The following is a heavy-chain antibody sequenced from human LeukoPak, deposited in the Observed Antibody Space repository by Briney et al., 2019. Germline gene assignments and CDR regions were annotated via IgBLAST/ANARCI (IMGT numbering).Heavy chain of an antibody. Sequence: KPSETLSLTCTVSGGSISGVHWNWIRQPPGKGLGWIGYIYYSGNTNYNPSLKSRVTISVDTSKNQFSLKLNSVTAADTAVYYCARRNDFGIWGQGTMVTVSS. CDR3: ARRNDFGI. CDR1: GGSISGVH. CDR2: IYYSGNT. J-gene: IGHJ3*02. V-gene: IGHV4-59*08.